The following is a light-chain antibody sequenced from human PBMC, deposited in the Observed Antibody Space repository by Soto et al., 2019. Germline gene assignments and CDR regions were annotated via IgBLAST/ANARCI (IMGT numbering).Light chain of an antibody. CDR2: EVS. V-gene: IGLV2-14*01. CDR1: SSDVGGYNY. CDR3: SSYASSSTLVL. J-gene: IGLJ6*01. Sequence: QSALTQPASVSGSTGQSITISCTGTSSDVGGYNYVSWYQQHPGKAPKLMIYEVSHRPSGVSDRFSGSKSGNTASLTISGLLAEDEADYCCSSYASSSTLVLFGGGTKVTVL.